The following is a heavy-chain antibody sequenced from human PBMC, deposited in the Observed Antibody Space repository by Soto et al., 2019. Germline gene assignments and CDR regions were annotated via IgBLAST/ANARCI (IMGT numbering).Heavy chain of an antibody. CDR3: ARDSMSGPVSGYFDY. D-gene: IGHD1-26*01. Sequence: TLSLTCTVSGGSISSGGYYWSWIRQHPGKGPEWIGYIYYSGSTYYNPSLKSRVTISVDTSKNQFSLKLSSVTAADTAVYYCARDSMSGPVSGYFDYWGQGTLVIVSS. CDR2: IYYSGST. V-gene: IGHV4-31*03. CDR1: GGSISSGGYY. J-gene: IGHJ4*02.